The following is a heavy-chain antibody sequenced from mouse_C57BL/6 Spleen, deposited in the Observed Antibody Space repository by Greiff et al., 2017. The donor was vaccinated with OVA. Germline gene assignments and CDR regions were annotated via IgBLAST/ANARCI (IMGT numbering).Heavy chain of an antibody. V-gene: IGHV1-55*01. Sequence: QVQLQQPGAELVKPGASVKMSCKASGYTFTSYWITWVKQRPGQGLEWIGDIYPGSGSTNYNEKFKSKATLTVDTSSSTAYMQLSSLTSEDSAVYYCARNTTVVPYAMDYWGQGTSVTVSS. CDR1: GYTFTSYW. J-gene: IGHJ4*01. CDR2: IYPGSGST. CDR3: ARNTTVVPYAMDY. D-gene: IGHD1-1*01.